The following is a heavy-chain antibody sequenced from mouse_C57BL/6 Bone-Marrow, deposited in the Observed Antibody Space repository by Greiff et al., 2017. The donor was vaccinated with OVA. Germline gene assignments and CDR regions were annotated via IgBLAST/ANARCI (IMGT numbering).Heavy chain of an antibody. CDR1: GYTFTSYG. V-gene: IGHV1-81*01. CDR2: IYPRSGNT. Sequence: QVQLKQSGAELARPGASVKLSCKASGYTFTSYGISWVNQRTGQGLEWIGEIYPRSGNTYYNEKFKGKATLTADKSSSTAYMELRSLTSEDSAVYFCATYYGSSYPSWFAYWGQGTLVTVSA. CDR3: ATYYGSSYPSWFAY. D-gene: IGHD1-1*01. J-gene: IGHJ3*01.